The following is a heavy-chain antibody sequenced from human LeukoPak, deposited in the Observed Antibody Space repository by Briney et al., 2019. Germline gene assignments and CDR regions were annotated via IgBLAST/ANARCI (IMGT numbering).Heavy chain of an antibody. Sequence: SQTLSLTCVVSGGSISSGGYSWSWIRQPPGKGLEWIGYIYHSGSTYYNPSLKSRVTISVDRSKNQFSLKLSSVTAADTAVYYCARETMEQYSDYWGQGTLVTVSS. CDR2: IYHSGST. J-gene: IGHJ4*02. CDR1: GGSISSGGYS. CDR3: ARETMEQYSDY. D-gene: IGHD4/OR15-4a*01. V-gene: IGHV4-30-2*01.